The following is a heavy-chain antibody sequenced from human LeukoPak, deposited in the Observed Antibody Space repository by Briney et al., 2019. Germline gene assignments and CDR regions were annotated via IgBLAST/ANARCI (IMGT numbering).Heavy chain of an antibody. CDR3: AKGLWFGGMGVDY. CDR2: ISYDGSNK. Sequence: GGSLRLSCAASGFTFSSYGMHWVRQAPGKGLEWVAVISYDGSNKYYADSVKGRFTISRDNSKNTLYLQMNSLRAEDTAVYDCAKGLWFGGMGVDYWGQGTLVTVSS. J-gene: IGHJ4*02. D-gene: IGHD3-10*01. CDR1: GFTFSSYG. V-gene: IGHV3-30*18.